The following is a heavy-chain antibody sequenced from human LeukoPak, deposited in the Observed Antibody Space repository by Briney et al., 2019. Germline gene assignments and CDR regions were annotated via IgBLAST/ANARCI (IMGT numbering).Heavy chain of an antibody. V-gene: IGHV1-2*02. CDR2: MDSNTGVT. CDR3: ARCWGYDYRGNNYFDP. D-gene: IGHD3-22*01. Sequence: ASVKVSCKASGYTFTHNYIHWLRQAPGPGLEWMGWMDSNTGVTKYAQKSQGRVTMTRDTSIRTAYMGLSRLGFDDTAVYFCARCWGYDYRGNNYFDPWGQGTLVTVSS. J-gene: IGHJ5*02. CDR1: GYTFTHNY.